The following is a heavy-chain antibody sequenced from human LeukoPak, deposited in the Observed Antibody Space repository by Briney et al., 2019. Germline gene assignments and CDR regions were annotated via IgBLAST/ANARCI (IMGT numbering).Heavy chain of an antibody. Sequence: GTSVKVSCKASGFTFTSSAMQWVRQARGQRLEWIGWIVVGSGNTNYAQKFQEKVTITRDMSTSTAYMELSSLRSEDTAVYYCAAFGTFSGSYQNFDYWGQGTLVTVSS. D-gene: IGHD1-26*01. CDR3: AAFGTFSGSYQNFDY. CDR1: GFTFTSSA. J-gene: IGHJ4*02. V-gene: IGHV1-58*02. CDR2: IVVGSGNT.